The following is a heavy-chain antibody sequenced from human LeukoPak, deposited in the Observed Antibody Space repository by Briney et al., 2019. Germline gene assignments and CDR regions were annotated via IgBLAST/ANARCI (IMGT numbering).Heavy chain of an antibody. D-gene: IGHD2-2*01. CDR1: GFTFNYYA. J-gene: IGHJ4*02. CDR2: MSYDGNNK. V-gene: IGHV3-30-3*01. Sequence: GGSLRLSCAASGFTFNYYAMHWVRQAPGKGLEWVSVMSYDGNNKYYADSVKGRFTISRDNSKSTLYLQINSLRADDTAIYYCAARPLMPPRFDYWGQGILATVSS. CDR3: AARPLMPPRFDY.